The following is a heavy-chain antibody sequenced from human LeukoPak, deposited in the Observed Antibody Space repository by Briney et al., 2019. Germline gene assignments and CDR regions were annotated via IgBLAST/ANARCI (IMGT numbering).Heavy chain of an antibody. CDR1: GFSFSNAW. CDR3: ATDQKYTGTYFSPRY. D-gene: IGHD1-26*01. J-gene: IGHJ4*02. CDR2: VSGSGGST. Sequence: GSLRLSCAASGFSFSNAWMSWVRQAPGKGLEWVSAVSGSGGSTYYADSVKGRFTISRDNSQNTLYLQMNSLRADDTAVYYCATDQKYTGTYFSPRYWGQGTLVTVSS. V-gene: IGHV3-23*01.